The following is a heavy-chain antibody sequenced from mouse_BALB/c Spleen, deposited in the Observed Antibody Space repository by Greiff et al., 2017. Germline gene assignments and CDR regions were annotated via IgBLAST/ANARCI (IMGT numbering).Heavy chain of an antibody. Sequence: QVQLKESGAELVRPGVSVKISCKGSGYTFTDYAMHWVKQSHAKSLEWIGVISTYYGDASYNQKFKGKATMTVDKSSSTAYMELARLTSEDSAIYYCARGGNYEFAYWGQGTLVTVSA. D-gene: IGHD2-1*01. V-gene: IGHV1S137*01. CDR1: GYTFTDYA. CDR3: ARGGNYEFAY. CDR2: ISTYYGDA. J-gene: IGHJ3*01.